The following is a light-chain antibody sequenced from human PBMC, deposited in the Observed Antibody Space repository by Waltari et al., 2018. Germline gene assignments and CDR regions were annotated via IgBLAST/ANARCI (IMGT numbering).Light chain of an antibody. J-gene: IGLJ2*01. CDR3: GSYTNSCTLEV. CDR2: DVR. V-gene: IGLV2-14*03. Sequence: QSALTQPASVSGSPGQSITISCTGTSNDVGGYSYVSWYQQHPGKDPRVIISDVRTRPPGFSARFSGSNSGHTASLTISGLQAEDEADYYCGSYTNSCTLEVFGGGTKVTVL. CDR1: SNDVGGYSY.